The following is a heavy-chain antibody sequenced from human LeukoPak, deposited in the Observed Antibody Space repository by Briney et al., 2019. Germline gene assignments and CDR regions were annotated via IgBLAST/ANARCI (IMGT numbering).Heavy chain of an antibody. D-gene: IGHD1-26*01. CDR2: IYYSGST. Sequence: PSETLSLTCTVSGGSISSYYWSWIRQPPGKGLEWIGYIYYSGSTNYNPSLKSRVTISVDTSKNQFSLKLSSVTAADTAVYYCARKPPGGSQYFRGAFDIWGQGTMVTVSS. J-gene: IGHJ3*02. CDR1: GGSISSYY. V-gene: IGHV4-59*01. CDR3: ARKPPGGSQYFRGAFDI.